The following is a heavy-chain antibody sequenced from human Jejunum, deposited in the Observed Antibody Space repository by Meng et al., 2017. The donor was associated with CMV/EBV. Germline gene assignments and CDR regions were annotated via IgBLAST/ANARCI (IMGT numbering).Heavy chain of an antibody. CDR3: AKDGPFYDISTGYFRGGNYFDY. Sequence: YAMGWVRQAPGEGLEWVSGISGSGGSTYHADSVKGRFTISRDNSKNTLYLQVNSLRVEDTAVYYCAKDGPFYDISTGYFRGGNYFDYWGQGTLVTVSS. D-gene: IGHD3-9*01. CDR1: YA. CDR2: ISGSGGST. J-gene: IGHJ4*02. V-gene: IGHV3-23*01.